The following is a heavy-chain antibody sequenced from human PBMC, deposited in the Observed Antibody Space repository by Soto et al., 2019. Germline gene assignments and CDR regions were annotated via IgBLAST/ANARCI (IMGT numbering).Heavy chain of an antibody. Sequence: QVQLVQSGAEVKRPGSSVKVACKASGGTFSNYAINWVRQAPGHGLEWMGDIAPMFGKANYAQKFQGRVTITADESTSTAYMELSGLTSAGTALYYCARWVQVYTPVFAPWGQGTLVTVSS. D-gene: IGHD3-3*01. CDR3: ARWVQVYTPVFAP. J-gene: IGHJ5*02. V-gene: IGHV1-69*01. CDR1: GGTFSNYA. CDR2: IAPMFGKA.